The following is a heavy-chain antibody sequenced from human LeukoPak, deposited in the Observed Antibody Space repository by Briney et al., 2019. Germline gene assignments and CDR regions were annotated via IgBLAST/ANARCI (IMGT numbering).Heavy chain of an antibody. CDR1: GGSFSGYY. CDR3: ARHHYSHAFDI. CDR2: INHSGST. J-gene: IGHJ3*02. Sequence: PSETLSLTCAVYGGSFSGYYWSWIRQPPGKGLEWIGEINHSGSTNYNPSLKSRVTISVDTSKNQFSLKLSSVTAADTAVYYCARHHYSHAFDIWGQGTMVTVSS. V-gene: IGHV4-34*01. D-gene: IGHD2-21*01.